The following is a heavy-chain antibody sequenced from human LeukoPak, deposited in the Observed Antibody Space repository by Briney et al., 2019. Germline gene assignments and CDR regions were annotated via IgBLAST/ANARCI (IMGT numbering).Heavy chain of an antibody. CDR2: INPNSGGT. D-gene: IGHD3-22*01. CDR1: GYTFTGYY. CDR3: ARDWSYYDSSGYYYR. Sequence: GASVKVSCKASGYTFTGYYMHWVRQAPGRGLEWMGRINPNSGGTNYAQKFQGRVTMTRDTSISTAYMELSRLRSDDTAVYYCARDWSYYDSSGYYYRWGQGTLVTVSS. J-gene: IGHJ4*02. V-gene: IGHV1-2*06.